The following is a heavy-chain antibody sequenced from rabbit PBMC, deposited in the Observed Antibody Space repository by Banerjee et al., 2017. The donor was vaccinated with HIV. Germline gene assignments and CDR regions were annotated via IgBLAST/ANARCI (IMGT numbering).Heavy chain of an antibody. CDR1: GFTLSSCW. CDR3: ARGYRYLDL. J-gene: IGHJ6*01. Sequence: QSLEESGGDLVKPGASLTLTCTASGFTLSSCWMCWVRQAPGKGLEWIGCIYTGSSGNTDYASWAKGRFTISKPSSTTVTLQMTSLTAADTATYFCARGYRYLDLWGPGTLVTVS. D-gene: IGHD2-1*01. V-gene: IGHV1S40*01. CDR2: IYTGSSGNT.